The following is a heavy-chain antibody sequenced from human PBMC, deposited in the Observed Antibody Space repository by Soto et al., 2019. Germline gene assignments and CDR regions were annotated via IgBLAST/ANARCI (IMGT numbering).Heavy chain of an antibody. J-gene: IGHJ2*01. Sequence: EVQLVESGGGLVQPGGSLRLSCAASGFTLSNYWMAWVRQAPGKGLEWVANINKDGSEKHYVDSAKGRFTISRDNARSSLYLQMNSLGAEDTAVFYCANTHLRETSGYRHFDLWGRGTLVAVSS. CDR2: INKDGSEK. CDR1: GFTLSNYW. D-gene: IGHD3-22*01. CDR3: ANTHLRETSGYRHFDL. V-gene: IGHV3-7*05.